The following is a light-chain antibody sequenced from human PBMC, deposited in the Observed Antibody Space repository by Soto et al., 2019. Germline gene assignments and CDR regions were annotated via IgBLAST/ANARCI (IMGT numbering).Light chain of an antibody. Sequence: VLTQSPATLSVSPGEGVTLSRRASQSVGTTLAWYQQKPGQAPRLLIYGAFTRVTGIPARFSGSGSGTEFTLTISSRQAEDFAVYYCQEYSNWPVYTFAQGTKVDI. CDR2: GAF. CDR1: QSVGTT. CDR3: QEYSNWPVYT. J-gene: IGKJ2*01. V-gene: IGKV3-15*01.